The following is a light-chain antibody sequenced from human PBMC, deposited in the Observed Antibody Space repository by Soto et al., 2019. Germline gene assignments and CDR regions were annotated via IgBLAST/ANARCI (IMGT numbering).Light chain of an antibody. CDR3: QQYETFSGT. Sequence: DTEMTQSPSTLAASFGDRVTITCRASQSISRWLAWYQQKPGKAPKALIYDASTLRSGVPSRFSGGGSGAEFTLTIASLQPDDFATYYCQQYETFSGTFGPGTKVDIK. CDR1: QSISRW. V-gene: IGKV1-5*01. J-gene: IGKJ1*01. CDR2: DAS.